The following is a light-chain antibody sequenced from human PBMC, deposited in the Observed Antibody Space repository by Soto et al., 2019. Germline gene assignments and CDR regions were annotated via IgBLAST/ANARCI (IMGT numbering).Light chain of an antibody. CDR3: QKYNSAPLT. CDR1: QGIYNY. Sequence: DIQMTQSPSSLSASVGDRVTITCRASQGIYNYLAWYQQKPGKVPKLLIYAASTLQSGVPSRFSGSGSGTDFTLTISSLHPEDVAAYYCQKYNSAPLTFGGGTKVEIK. V-gene: IGKV1-27*01. CDR2: AAS. J-gene: IGKJ4*01.